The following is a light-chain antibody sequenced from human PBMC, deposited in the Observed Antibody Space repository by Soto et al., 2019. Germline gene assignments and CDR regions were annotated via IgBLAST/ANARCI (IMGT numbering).Light chain of an antibody. J-gene: IGKJ1*01. CDR3: KQYNGYSGT. Sequence: DIQMTQSPSTLSASVGDRVAITCRASQSINSWLAWYQHKPGKAPRLLIYKASSLQSGVPSRFSGSGSGTGFTLTISSLQPDDSATYYCKQYNGYSGTFGQGTKVDIK. V-gene: IGKV1-5*03. CDR2: KAS. CDR1: QSINSW.